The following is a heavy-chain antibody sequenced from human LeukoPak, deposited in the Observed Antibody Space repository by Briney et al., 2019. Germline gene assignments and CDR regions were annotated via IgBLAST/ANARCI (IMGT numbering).Heavy chain of an antibody. Sequence: GGSLRLSCAASGFTSSTYWMHWVRQAPGRGLVGVSRINSDGGTTDYADSVKGRFTISRDNAKNTLYLQMNSLRAEDTAVYYCAKSAIYYGSGSYYLDVWGQGTTVTVSS. V-gene: IGHV3-74*01. CDR2: INSDGGTT. CDR1: GFTSSTYW. D-gene: IGHD3-10*01. J-gene: IGHJ6*02. CDR3: AKSAIYYGSGSYYLDV.